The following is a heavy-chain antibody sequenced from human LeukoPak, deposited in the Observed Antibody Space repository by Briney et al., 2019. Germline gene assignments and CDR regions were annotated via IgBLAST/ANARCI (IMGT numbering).Heavy chain of an antibody. Sequence: GGSLRLSCAASGFTFSSYWMSWVLQAPGKGLEWVANIKQDGSERHYVDSVKGRFTISRDNAKNSLYLQMSSLRAEDTAVYYCARGPSGGNGFSYWGQGTLVTVSS. CDR1: GFTFSSYW. CDR2: IKQDGSER. D-gene: IGHD2-15*01. V-gene: IGHV3-7*04. J-gene: IGHJ4*02. CDR3: ARGPSGGNGFSY.